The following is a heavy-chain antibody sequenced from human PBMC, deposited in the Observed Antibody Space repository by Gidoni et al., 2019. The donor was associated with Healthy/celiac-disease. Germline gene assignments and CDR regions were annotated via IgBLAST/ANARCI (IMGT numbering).Heavy chain of an antibody. CDR1: GFTFSSYA. D-gene: IGHD1-26*01. CDR3: AKVCEKWELPGYWFDP. J-gene: IGHJ5*02. CDR2: ISGSGGST. V-gene: IGHV3-23*01. Sequence: EVQLLESGGGLVQTGGSLRLSCAASGFTFSSYAMSWVRQAPGKGLEWVSAISGSGGSTYYADSVKGRFTISRDNSKNTLYLQMNSLRAEDTAVYYCAKVCEKWELPGYWFDPWGQGTLVTVSS.